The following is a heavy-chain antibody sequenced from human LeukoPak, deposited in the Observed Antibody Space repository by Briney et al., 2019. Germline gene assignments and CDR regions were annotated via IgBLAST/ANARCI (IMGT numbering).Heavy chain of an antibody. Sequence: PSETLSLTCTVSGGSISSSSSYWGWIRQPPGKGLEWIGSIYYSGSTYYNPSLKSRVTISVDTSKNQFSLKLSSVTAADTAVYYCARHGNQKVMVYEVDYWGQGTLVTVSS. J-gene: IGHJ4*02. CDR3: ARHGNQKVMVYEVDY. CDR1: GGSISSSSSY. D-gene: IGHD2-8*01. V-gene: IGHV4-39*01. CDR2: IYYSGST.